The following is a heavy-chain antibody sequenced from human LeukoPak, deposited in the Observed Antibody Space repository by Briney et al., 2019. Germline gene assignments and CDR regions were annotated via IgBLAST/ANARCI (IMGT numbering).Heavy chain of an antibody. CDR2: THSSGST. D-gene: IGHD1-26*01. CDR3: ARDQEQRIVN. J-gene: IGHJ4*02. V-gene: IGHV4-4*07. CDR1: GGSIRGYY. Sequence: PSETLSLTCTVSGGSIRGYYWSWIRQPAGKGLEYIGRTHSSGSTYYNPSLKSRVTMSIDTSKNEISLKLSSVTAADTAVYYCARDQEQRIVNWGQGTLVTVSS.